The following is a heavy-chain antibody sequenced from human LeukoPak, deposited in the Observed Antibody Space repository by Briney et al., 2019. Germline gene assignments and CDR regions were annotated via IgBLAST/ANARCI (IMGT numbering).Heavy chain of an antibody. V-gene: IGHV1-18*01. CDR2: ISAYNGNT. CDR3: ARVPRIAAAGRGWFDP. CDR1: GYTFTSYG. Sequence: ASVKVSCKASGYTFTSYGISWVRQAPGQGLEWMGWISAYNGNTNYAQKLQGRVTMTTDTSTSTAYMELSRLRSDDTAVYYCARVPRIAAAGRGWFDPWGQGTLVTVSS. J-gene: IGHJ5*02. D-gene: IGHD6-13*01.